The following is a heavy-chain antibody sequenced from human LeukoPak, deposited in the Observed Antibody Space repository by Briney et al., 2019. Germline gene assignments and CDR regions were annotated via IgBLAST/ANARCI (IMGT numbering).Heavy chain of an antibody. CDR1: GFTFSSYG. V-gene: IGHV3-23*01. J-gene: IGHJ4*02. CDR2: ISGSGGTT. D-gene: IGHD1-26*01. CDR3: AKDRYSGNYHQSGDFSY. Sequence: GGSLRLSCAASGFTFSSYGMSWVRQAPGKGLEWVSAISGSGGTTYYADSVKGRFTISRDNSKNTLYLQMNSLRAEDAALYYCAKDRYSGNYHQSGDFSYWGQGTLVTVSS.